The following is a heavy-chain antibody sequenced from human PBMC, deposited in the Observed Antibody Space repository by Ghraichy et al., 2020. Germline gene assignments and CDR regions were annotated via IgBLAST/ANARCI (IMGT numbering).Heavy chain of an antibody. D-gene: IGHD3-22*01. J-gene: IGHJ4*02. CDR2: ISWDSDNI. CDR3: AKSADSSGYYPSFDF. CDR1: GFTFDDYT. Sequence: SLNISCAGSGFTFDDYTMHWVRQAPGKGLEWVSGISWDSDNIGYADSVKGRFTISRDNAKNSLVLQMNSLRASDTALYYCAKSADSSGYYPSFDFWGQGTLVTVSS. V-gene: IGHV3-9*01.